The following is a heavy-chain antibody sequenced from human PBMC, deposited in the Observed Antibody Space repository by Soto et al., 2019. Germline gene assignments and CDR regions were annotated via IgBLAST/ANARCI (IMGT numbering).Heavy chain of an antibody. J-gene: IGHJ6*03. Sequence: SETLSLTCTISAGSISSYYWRWIRQPPGKGLEWIGYTYYSGSTNYNPSLKSRVTISVDTSKNQFSLKLSSVTAADTAVYYCARRRQAYYYYMDVWGKGTTVTVSS. CDR3: ARRRQAYYYYMDV. CDR1: AGSISSYY. CDR2: TYYSGST. V-gene: IGHV4-59*08.